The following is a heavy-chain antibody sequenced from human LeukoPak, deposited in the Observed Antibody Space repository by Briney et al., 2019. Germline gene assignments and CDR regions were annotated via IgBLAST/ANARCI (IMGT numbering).Heavy chain of an antibody. CDR2: INHSGGT. D-gene: IGHD2-15*01. J-gene: IGHJ4*02. CDR1: GGSFSGYY. Sequence: SETLSLTCAVYGGSFSGYYWSWIRQPPGKGLEWIGEINHSGGTNYNPSLKSRVTISVDTSKNQFSLKLSSVTAADTAVYYCARGLCSGGSCYARKYYFDYWGQGTLVTVSS. CDR3: ARGLCSGGSCYARKYYFDY. V-gene: IGHV4-34*01.